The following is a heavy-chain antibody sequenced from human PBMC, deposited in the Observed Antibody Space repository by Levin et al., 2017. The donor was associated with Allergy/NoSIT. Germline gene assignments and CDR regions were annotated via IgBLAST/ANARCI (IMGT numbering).Heavy chain of an antibody. CDR3: ARDQPYSSGAGYFDY. V-gene: IGHV3-30-3*01. J-gene: IGHJ4*02. CDR1: GFTFSSYA. D-gene: IGHD6-19*01. Sequence: GESLKISCAASGFTFSSYAMHWVRQAPGKGLEWVAVISYDGSNKYYADSVKGRFTISRDNSKNTLYLQMNSLRAEDTAVYYCARDQPYSSGAGYFDYWGQGTLVTVSS. CDR2: ISYDGSNK.